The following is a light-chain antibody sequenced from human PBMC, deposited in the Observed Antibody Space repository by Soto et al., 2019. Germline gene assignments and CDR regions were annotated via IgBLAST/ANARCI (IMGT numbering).Light chain of an antibody. CDR2: GTS. CDR3: QQYGTSPTWT. Sequence: EIVLTQSPGTLSLSPGERATLSCRASQSVSSSYLAWYQQNPGQAPRLLIYGTSSRATGIPDRFSGSGSGTDFTLTISRLEPADFAVYYCQQYGTSPTWTSGHGTKVDIK. V-gene: IGKV3-20*01. CDR1: QSVSSSY. J-gene: IGKJ1*01.